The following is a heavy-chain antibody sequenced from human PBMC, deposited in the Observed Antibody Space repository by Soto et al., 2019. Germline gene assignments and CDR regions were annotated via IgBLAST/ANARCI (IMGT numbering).Heavy chain of an antibody. J-gene: IGHJ4*02. CDR2: IYYNVNT. D-gene: IGHD4-17*01. CDR3: ARGLPDGYGGNLDS. CDR1: GDFIRSHY. Sequence: QVHLQESGPGLVKPSETLSLNCTVSGDFIRSHYWTWIRQAPGKGLEWIGSIYYNVNTNYNPSLNSRFTISVNTSNQRFSLKVTSVTTADPAVYYCARGLPDGYGGNLDSWGQGTLVTVSS. V-gene: IGHV4-59*11.